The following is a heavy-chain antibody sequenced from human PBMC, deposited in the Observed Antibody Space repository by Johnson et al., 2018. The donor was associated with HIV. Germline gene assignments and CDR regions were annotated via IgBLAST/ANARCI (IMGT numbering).Heavy chain of an antibody. J-gene: IGHJ3*02. V-gene: IGHV3-33*08. CDR3: AREGPAAYIWAFDI. CDR2: IWYDGSNK. D-gene: IGHD2-2*01. Sequence: QVQLVESGGGLVQPGGSLRLSCAASGFTFSRYWMSWVRQAPGKGLEWVAVIWYDGSNKYYADSVKGRFTISRDNARNSLYLQMNSLRAEDTAVYYCAREGPAAYIWAFDIWGQGTMVTVSS. CDR1: GFTFSRYW.